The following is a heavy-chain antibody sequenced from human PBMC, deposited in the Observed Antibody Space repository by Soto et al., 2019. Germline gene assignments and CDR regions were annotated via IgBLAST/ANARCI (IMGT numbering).Heavy chain of an antibody. CDR3: ARDGYDGSGSPYPAY. Sequence: SQSLSLTCSVSGGSMSEYFWSWIRQSPGKGLEWIWYIYYLGSTDYNPSLKSRVTISVDTSKRQFSLRLTSVTAADTAVYYCARDGYDGSGSPYPAYWGPGTQVTVS. J-gene: IGHJ4*02. V-gene: IGHV4-59*01. CDR1: GGSMSEYF. CDR2: IYYLGST. D-gene: IGHD3-10*01.